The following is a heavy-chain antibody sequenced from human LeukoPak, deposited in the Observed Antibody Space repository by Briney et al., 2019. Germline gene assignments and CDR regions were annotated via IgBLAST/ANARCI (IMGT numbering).Heavy chain of an antibody. J-gene: IGHJ3*02. V-gene: IGHV3-21*01. Sequence: PGGSLRLSCAASGFTFSSYSMNWVRQAPGKGLEWVSSISSSSSYIYYADSVKGRFTISRDNAKNTLFLQMNSLRADDTAVYYCAIDGYTYGYGAFDIWGRGTMVTVSS. CDR2: ISSSSSYI. CDR3: AIDGYTYGYGAFDI. CDR1: GFTFSSYS. D-gene: IGHD5-18*01.